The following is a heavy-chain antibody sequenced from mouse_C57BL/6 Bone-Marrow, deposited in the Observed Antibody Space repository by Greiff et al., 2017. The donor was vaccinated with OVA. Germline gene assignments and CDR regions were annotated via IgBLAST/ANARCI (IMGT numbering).Heavy chain of an antibody. CDR3: ARSEGC. J-gene: IGHJ2*01. V-gene: IGHV1-76*01. CDR1: GYTFTDYY. CDR2: IYPGSGNT. Sequence: QVQLKESGAELVRPGASVKLSCKASGYTFTDYYINWVKQRPGQGLEWIARIYPGSGNTYYNEKFKGKATLTAEKSSSTAYMQLSSLTSEDSAVYFCARSEGCWGQGTTLTVSS.